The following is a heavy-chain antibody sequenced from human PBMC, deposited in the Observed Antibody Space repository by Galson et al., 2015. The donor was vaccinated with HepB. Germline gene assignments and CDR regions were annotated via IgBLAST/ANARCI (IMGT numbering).Heavy chain of an antibody. CDR3: AKGGVVPAAPGGWFDP. V-gene: IGHV3-23*01. Sequence: SLRLSCAAPGFTFSSYAMSWVRQAPGKGLEWVSAISGSGGSTYYADSVKGRFTISRDNSKNTLYLQMNSLRAEDTAVYYCAKGGVVPAAPGGWFDPWGQGTLVTVSS. D-gene: IGHD2-2*01. CDR2: ISGSGGST. CDR1: GFTFSSYA. J-gene: IGHJ5*02.